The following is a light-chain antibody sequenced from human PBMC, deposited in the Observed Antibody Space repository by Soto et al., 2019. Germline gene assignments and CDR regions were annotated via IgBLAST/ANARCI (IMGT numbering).Light chain of an antibody. J-gene: IGKJ1*01. CDR1: QSVSSN. V-gene: IGKV3-15*01. Sequence: EVVMTQSPATLSVSPGERATLSCRASQSVSSNLAWYQQKPGQAPRLLISGASTRATGIPARFSGSGSGTEFTLTISSLQSEDFAVYYWHQYNNWPPWTFGQGTKVEIK. CDR2: GAS. CDR3: HQYNNWPPWT.